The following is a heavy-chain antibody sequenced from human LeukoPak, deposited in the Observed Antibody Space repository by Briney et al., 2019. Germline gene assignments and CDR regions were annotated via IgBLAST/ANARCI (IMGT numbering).Heavy chain of an antibody. J-gene: IGHJ4*02. CDR2: IKQDGSEK. D-gene: IGHD6-19*01. CDR1: GFTFSSYW. CDR3: ARYIYSSGWCFDY. V-gene: IGHV3-7*01. Sequence: GGSLRLSCAASGFTFSSYWMSWVRQAPGKGLELVANIKQDGSEKYYVDSVKGRFTISRDNAKNSLYLQMNSLGAEDTAVYYCARYIYSSGWCFDYWGQGTLVTVSS.